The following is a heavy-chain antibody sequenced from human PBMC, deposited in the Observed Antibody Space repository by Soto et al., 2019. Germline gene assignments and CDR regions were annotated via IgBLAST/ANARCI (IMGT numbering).Heavy chain of an antibody. V-gene: IGHV4-59*01. CDR2: IYYSGST. Sequence: SETLSLTCTVSGGSISSYYWSWIRQPPGKGLEWIGYIYYSGSTNYNPSLKSRVTISVDTSKNQFSLKLSSVTAADTAVYYCARSPYYAPGNYYYYYMDVWGKGTTVTVSS. D-gene: IGHD3-10*01. J-gene: IGHJ6*03. CDR3: ARSPYYAPGNYYYYYMDV. CDR1: GGSISSYY.